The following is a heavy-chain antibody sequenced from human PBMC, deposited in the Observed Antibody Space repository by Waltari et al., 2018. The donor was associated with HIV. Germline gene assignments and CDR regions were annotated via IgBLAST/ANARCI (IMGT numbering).Heavy chain of an antibody. D-gene: IGHD2-2*01. CDR2: ISWNSDII. V-gene: IGHV3-9*01. CDR1: VFNFDHYA. CDR3: AKDAASIHYYGMDV. J-gene: IGHJ6*02. Sequence: EMQLVESGGGLVQHGRSLRLSCAASVFNFDHYAMYWVRQAPGKGLEWVSGISWNSDIIGYADSVKGRFTISRDNAKNSLYLQMNSLGAEDTALYYCAKDAASIHYYGMDVWGQGTTVTVS.